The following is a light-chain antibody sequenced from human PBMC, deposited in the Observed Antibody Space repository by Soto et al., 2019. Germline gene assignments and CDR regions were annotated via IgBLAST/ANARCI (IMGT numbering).Light chain of an antibody. CDR2: SNN. J-gene: IGLJ2*01. Sequence: QSVLTQPPSASGTPGQRVTISCSGSSSNIGSNTVNWYQQLPGTAPKLLIYSNNQRPSGVPDRFSGSKSGTSASLAISGLQSDDEADYYCAAWDDSLNALVFCGGTKLTVL. CDR3: AAWDDSLNALV. CDR1: SSNIGSNT. V-gene: IGLV1-44*01.